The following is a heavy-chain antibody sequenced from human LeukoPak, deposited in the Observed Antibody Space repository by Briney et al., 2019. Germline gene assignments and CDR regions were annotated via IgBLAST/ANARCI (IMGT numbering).Heavy chain of an antibody. Sequence: PSETLSLTCTVPGGSTSSYYWSWIRQPPGKGLEWIGYIYYSGSTNYNPSLKSRVTISVDTSKNQFSLKLSSVTAADTAVYYCTRRYYYDSSGYYYRDYWGQGTLVTVSS. CDR1: GGSTSSYY. CDR2: IYYSGST. V-gene: IGHV4-59*01. D-gene: IGHD3-22*01. J-gene: IGHJ4*02. CDR3: TRRYYYDSSGYYYRDY.